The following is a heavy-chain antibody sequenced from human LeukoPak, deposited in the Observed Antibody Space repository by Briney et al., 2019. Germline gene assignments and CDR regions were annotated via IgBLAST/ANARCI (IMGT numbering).Heavy chain of an antibody. CDR2: IYSGGST. CDR3: VCRFADY. D-gene: IGHD3-3*01. J-gene: IGHJ4*02. V-gene: IGHV3-66*01. CDR1: GFTVSSNY. Sequence: GGSLRLSRAASGFTVSSNYMSWVRQAPGKGLEWVSVIYSGGSTYYADSVKGRFTISRDNAKNTLYLQMNSLRAEDSAVYYCVCRFADYWGQGTLVTVSS.